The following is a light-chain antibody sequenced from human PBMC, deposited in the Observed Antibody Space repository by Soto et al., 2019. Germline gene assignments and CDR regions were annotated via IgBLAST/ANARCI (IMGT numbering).Light chain of an antibody. J-gene: IGKJ2*01. Sequence: EIVLTQSPATLSVSPGERVTLSCRASETLISFLAWYQQKPGQAPRLLIYGASTRATGVPARFSGSGSATDFTLTISSLQSEDFAVYYCQSYNACPFAVGQGTKLEI. CDR2: GAS. CDR3: QSYNACPFA. CDR1: ETLISF. V-gene: IGKV3-15*01.